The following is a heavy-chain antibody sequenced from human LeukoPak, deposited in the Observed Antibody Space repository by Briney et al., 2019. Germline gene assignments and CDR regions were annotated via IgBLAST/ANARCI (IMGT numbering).Heavy chain of an antibody. Sequence: SETLSLTCTVSGGSISSSSYYWGWIRQPPGKGLEWIGSIYYSGSTYYNPSLKSRVTISVDTSKNQFSLKLSSVTAADTAVYYCANSRIAAAENWFDPWGQGTLVTVSS. CDR3: ANSRIAAAENWFDP. CDR1: GGSISSSSYY. CDR2: IYYSGST. V-gene: IGHV4-39*01. D-gene: IGHD6-13*01. J-gene: IGHJ5*02.